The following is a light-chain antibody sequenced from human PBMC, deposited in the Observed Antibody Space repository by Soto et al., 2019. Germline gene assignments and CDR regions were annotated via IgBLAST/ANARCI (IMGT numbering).Light chain of an antibody. J-gene: IGKJ2*03. CDR3: QQYYGTPYS. V-gene: IGKV4-1*01. CDR2: WAS. Sequence: DIVMTQSPDSLAVSLGERATINCESSQNLLHTSNSKNYLSWDQLKPGQPPKLLIYWASTRESGVPARFSGSGSGTYFTLTISTLQSEDVAVYFCQQYYGTPYSFGQGTKLEIK. CDR1: QNLLHTSNSKNY.